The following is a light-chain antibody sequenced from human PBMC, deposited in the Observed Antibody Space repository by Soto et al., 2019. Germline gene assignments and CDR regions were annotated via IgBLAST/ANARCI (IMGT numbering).Light chain of an antibody. J-gene: IGKJ1*01. CDR3: QQYGSSGT. CDR2: GAS. V-gene: IGKV3-20*01. CDR1: QSVSSSS. Sequence: EIVLTQSPATLSLSPGERATLSCRASQSVSSSSFVWYQQKPGQAPRLLIYGASTRAAAIPDRFGGSGSGTDFTLTISRLEPEDFAVYYCQQYGSSGTFGQGTKVDIK.